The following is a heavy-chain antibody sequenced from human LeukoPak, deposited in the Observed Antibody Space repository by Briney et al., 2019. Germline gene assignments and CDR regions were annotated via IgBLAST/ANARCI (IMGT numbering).Heavy chain of an antibody. CDR3: ARGTLGAWGW. D-gene: IGHD6-19*01. CDR1: GFTFSSYD. J-gene: IGHJ4*02. V-gene: IGHV3-21*01. CDR2: ISSSSNYI. Sequence: GGSLRLSCAAPGFTFSSYDMNWVRQAPGKGLEWASSISSSSNYIHYADSVKGRFTISRDNAKNSLYLQMNSLRAEDTAVYFCARGTLGAWGWWGQGTLVTVSS.